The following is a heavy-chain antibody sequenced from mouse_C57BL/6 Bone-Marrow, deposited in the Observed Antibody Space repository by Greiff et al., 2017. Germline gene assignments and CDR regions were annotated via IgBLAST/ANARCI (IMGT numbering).Heavy chain of an antibody. CDR1: GYTFTSYW. Sequence: QVQLQPPGAELVKPGASVKLSCKASGYTFTSYWMQWVKQRPGQGLEWIGEIDPSDSYTNYNQKFKGKATLTVDTSSSTAYMQLSSLTSEDSAVYYCARSSLFDVWGTGTTVTVSS. J-gene: IGHJ1*03. CDR2: IDPSDSYT. V-gene: IGHV1-50*01. CDR3: ARSSLFDV.